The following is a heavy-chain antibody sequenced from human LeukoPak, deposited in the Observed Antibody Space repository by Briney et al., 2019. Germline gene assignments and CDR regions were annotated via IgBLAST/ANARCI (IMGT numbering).Heavy chain of an antibody. CDR1: GFIFSNYW. V-gene: IGHV3-7*03. Sequence: GGPLRLSCAASGFIFSNYWMTWVRQAPGKGLEWVANIKQDGGEKYYVDSVKGRFTISKDNSKNTLYLQMNSLRAEDTAVYYCAKINHPKYCSSTSCYTDFDYWGQGTLVTVSS. CDR3: AKINHPKYCSSTSCYTDFDY. D-gene: IGHD2-2*02. J-gene: IGHJ4*02. CDR2: IKQDGGEK.